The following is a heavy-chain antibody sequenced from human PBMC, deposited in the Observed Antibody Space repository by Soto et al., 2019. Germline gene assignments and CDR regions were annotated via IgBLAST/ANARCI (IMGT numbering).Heavy chain of an antibody. Sequence: GASVKVSCKASGYTFTSSGISWLRQAPGQGLEWMGWISTYNGDTNDAPKFQDRVTMTIDRSTSTAYMELRSLRSDDAAVYYCARAGAAPYYYYGMDVWGQGTRVTVSS. CDR2: ISTYNGDT. D-gene: IGHD2-15*01. CDR1: GYTFTSSG. CDR3: ARAGAAPYYYYGMDV. J-gene: IGHJ6*02. V-gene: IGHV1-18*01.